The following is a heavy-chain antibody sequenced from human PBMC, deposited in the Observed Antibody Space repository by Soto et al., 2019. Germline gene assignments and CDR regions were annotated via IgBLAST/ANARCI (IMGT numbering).Heavy chain of an antibody. CDR3: ARAPALELNLWLDP. CDR2: IYYSGRT. CDR1: GGSISSGGYC. J-gene: IGHJ5*02. D-gene: IGHD1-7*01. V-gene: IGHV4-31*03. Sequence: SLSLPCTVSGGSISSGGYCWSWIRQHPGKGQEWIGYIYYSGRTYHNPSLKSRVTISVDTSKNQFSLKGSSVTAADTAVYSCARAPALELNLWLDPWGQGTLVTVPS.